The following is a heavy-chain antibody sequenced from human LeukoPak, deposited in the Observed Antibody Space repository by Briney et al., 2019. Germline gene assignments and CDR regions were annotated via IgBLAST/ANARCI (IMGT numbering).Heavy chain of an antibody. V-gene: IGHV3-23*01. CDR1: GFTFTSSG. D-gene: IGHD2-2*02. CDR3: AMKAVPRPRLYDAFDF. J-gene: IGHJ3*01. CDR2: ISGSASST. Sequence: GGTLRLSCSASGFTFTSSGMSWVRQAPGKGLEWVSAISGSASSTYHADSVKGRFTISRDNSKNTLYLQMSSLRADDTAVYYCAMKAVPRPRLYDAFDFWGQGTVVTVSS.